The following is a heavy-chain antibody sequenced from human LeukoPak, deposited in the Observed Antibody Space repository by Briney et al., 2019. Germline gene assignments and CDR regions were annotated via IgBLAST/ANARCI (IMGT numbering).Heavy chain of an antibody. CDR2: IFYSGST. CDR1: GGSINSDGYS. J-gene: IGHJ5*02. D-gene: IGHD3-10*01. Sequence: SETLSLTCAVSGGSINSDGYSWSWIRQPPGKALEWIGYIFYSGSTYYNPSLRSRVTMSVDRPQNQFSLLLRSVTAADTAVYYCARGAIPRCCGELYWFDPWGQGTLVTVSS. CDR3: ARGAIPRCCGELYWFDP. V-gene: IGHV4-30-2*01.